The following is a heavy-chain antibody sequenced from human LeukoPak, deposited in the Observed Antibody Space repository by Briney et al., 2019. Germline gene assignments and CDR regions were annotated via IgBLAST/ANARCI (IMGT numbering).Heavy chain of an antibody. D-gene: IGHD5-18*01. CDR3: ARTWIQLWSPFDY. J-gene: IGHJ4*02. CDR1: GFTFSSYW. Sequence: QPGGSLRLSCAASGFTFSSYWMSWVRQAPGKGLEWVANIKQDGSEKYYVDSVKGRFTISRDNAKNSLYLQMNGLRAEDTAVYYCARTWIQLWSPFDYWGQGTLVTVSS. V-gene: IGHV3-7*01. CDR2: IKQDGSEK.